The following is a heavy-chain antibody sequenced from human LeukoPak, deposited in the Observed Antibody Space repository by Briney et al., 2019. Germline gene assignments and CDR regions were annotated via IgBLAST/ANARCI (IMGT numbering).Heavy chain of an antibody. D-gene: IGHD3-10*01. Sequence: PAVPLTLTCAVLVAFVFRCDYFWPRIPKPPLEILLPFASIYYSGVTYDNPSLTGRFTMSVDRSKNQFSLNLASVTAADTAVYYCARRGVYGSENYFEYWGQGVLVIVSS. CDR3: ARRGVYGSENYFEY. J-gene: IGHJ4*01. CDR1: VAFVFRCDYF. V-gene: IGHV4-39*01. CDR2: IYYSGVT.